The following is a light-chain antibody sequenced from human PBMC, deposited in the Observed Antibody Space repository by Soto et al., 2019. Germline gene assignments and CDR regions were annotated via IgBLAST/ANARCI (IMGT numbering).Light chain of an antibody. Sequence: SYELTQPPSVSVAPGRTARIPCGGNNIGGTRVHWYQQKPGQAPVLVVYDDSDRPSGIPERFSGSNSGNTATLTISGVEATDDADFYCQVWDFSSDRWVFGGGTKLTVL. CDR1: NIGGTR. V-gene: IGLV3-21*02. J-gene: IGLJ3*02. CDR3: QVWDFSSDRWV. CDR2: DDS.